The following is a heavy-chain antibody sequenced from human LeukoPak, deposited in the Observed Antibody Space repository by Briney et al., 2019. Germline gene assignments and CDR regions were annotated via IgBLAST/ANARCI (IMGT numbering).Heavy chain of an antibody. V-gene: IGHV4-39*07. CDR1: GGSISSSSYY. J-gene: IGHJ1*01. CDR3: ARGSNSWYRSDTGYFQH. D-gene: IGHD6-13*01. Sequence: SETLSLTCTVSGGSISSSSYYWGWIRQPPGKGLEWIGSIYYSGSTYYNPSLKSRVTISVDTSKNQFSLKLSSVTAADTAVYYCARGSNSWYRSDTGYFQHWGQGTLVTVSS. CDR2: IYYSGST.